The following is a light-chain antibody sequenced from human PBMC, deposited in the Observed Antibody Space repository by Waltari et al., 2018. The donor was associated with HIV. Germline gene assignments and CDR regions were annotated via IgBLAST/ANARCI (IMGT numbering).Light chain of an antibody. CDR3: QQSYSTFTWT. Sequence: DIQMTQSPSSLSASVGDRVTITFRASQSISSYLNWYQQKPGKAPKLLIYAASSLQSGVPSRFSGSGSGTDFTLTISSLQPEDFATYYCQQSYSTFTWTFGQGTKVEIK. J-gene: IGKJ1*01. CDR1: QSISSY. V-gene: IGKV1-39*01. CDR2: AAS.